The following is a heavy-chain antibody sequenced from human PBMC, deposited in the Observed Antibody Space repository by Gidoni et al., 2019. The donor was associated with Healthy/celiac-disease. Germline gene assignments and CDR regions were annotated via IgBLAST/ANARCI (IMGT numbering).Heavy chain of an antibody. Sequence: QVQLVESGGGVVQPGRSLRLSWAASGFTFSSYAMHWVRQAPGKGLEWVAVISYDGSNKYYADSVKGRFTISRDNSKNTLYLQMNSLRAEDTAVYYCARDSGSTPVWGQGTTVTVSS. CDR2: ISYDGSNK. CDR1: GFTFSSYA. CDR3: ARDSGSTPV. V-gene: IGHV3-30-3*01. D-gene: IGHD2-2*01. J-gene: IGHJ6*02.